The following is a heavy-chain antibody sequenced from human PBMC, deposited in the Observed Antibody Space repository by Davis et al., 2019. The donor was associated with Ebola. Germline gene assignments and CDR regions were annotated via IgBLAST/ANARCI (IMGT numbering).Heavy chain of an antibody. CDR3: TRDLKQPRPSYYYGMDV. D-gene: IGHD6-6*01. CDR1: GFTFSNAW. J-gene: IGHJ6*02. CDR2: MKSKTDGGTT. Sequence: GESLKISCAASGFTFSNAWMSWVRQAPGKGLEWVGRMKSKTDGGTTDYAAPVKGRFTISRDDSNNIAYMQMNSLKTEDTAVYYCTRDLKQPRPSYYYGMDVWGQGTTVTVSS. V-gene: IGHV3-15*01.